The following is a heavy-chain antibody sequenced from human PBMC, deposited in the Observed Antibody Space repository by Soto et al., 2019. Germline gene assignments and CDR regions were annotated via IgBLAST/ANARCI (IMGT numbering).Heavy chain of an antibody. Sequence: PSETLSLTCAVYGGSFSGYYWSWIRQPPGKGLEWIGEINHSGSTNYNPSLKSRVTISVDTSKNQFSLKLSSVTAADTAVYYCARTALYCSSTSCYHYYYYGMDVWGQGTTVTV. V-gene: IGHV4-34*01. D-gene: IGHD2-2*01. CDR3: ARTALYCSSTSCYHYYYYGMDV. J-gene: IGHJ6*02. CDR1: GGSFSGYY. CDR2: INHSGST.